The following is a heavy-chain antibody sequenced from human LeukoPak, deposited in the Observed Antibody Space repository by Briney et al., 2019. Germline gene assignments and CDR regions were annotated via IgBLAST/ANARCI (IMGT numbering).Heavy chain of an antibody. Sequence: GGSLRLSCAASGFTFSDYYMSWIRQAPGKGLEWVSYISSSGSTIYYADSVKGRFTISRDNAKNSLYLQMNSLRAEDTAVYYCARDLPAMPTNYYYYYGMDVWGQGTTVTVSS. CDR2: ISSSGSTI. V-gene: IGHV3-11*01. CDR1: GFTFSDYY. CDR3: ARDLPAMPTNYYYYYGMDV. D-gene: IGHD2-2*01. J-gene: IGHJ6*02.